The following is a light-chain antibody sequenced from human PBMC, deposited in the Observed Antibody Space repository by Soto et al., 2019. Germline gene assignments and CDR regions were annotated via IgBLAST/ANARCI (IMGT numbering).Light chain of an antibody. J-gene: IGLJ1*01. CDR2: EVR. Sequence: QSVLTQPASVSASPGQSITISCTGTSSDVGGYNFVSWYQQHPGKAPKLMIYEVRNRPSGVSNRFSGSKSGNTASLTISGLQAEDEADYYCSSFTNTYSYVFGTGTKVTVL. CDR1: SSDVGGYNF. CDR3: SSFTNTYSYV. V-gene: IGLV2-14*01.